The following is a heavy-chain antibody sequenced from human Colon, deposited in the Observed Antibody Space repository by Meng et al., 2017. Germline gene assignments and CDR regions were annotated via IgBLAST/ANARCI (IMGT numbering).Heavy chain of an antibody. J-gene: IGHJ2*01. D-gene: IGHD4-17*01. CDR1: GFTFSSYS. Sequence: VVWVGAVGGLVKPGGSLRPSCAASGFTFSSYSRNWVRQEPGKGLAGVSSLTSSDRIYYADAVKGRFTITRNTAKNTLHLQMKSLRAEDTAVYYCAKDAAVTSEGYFDLWGRGTLVTVSS. CDR3: AKDAAVTSEGYFDL. CDR2: LTSSDRI. V-gene: IGHV3-21*04.